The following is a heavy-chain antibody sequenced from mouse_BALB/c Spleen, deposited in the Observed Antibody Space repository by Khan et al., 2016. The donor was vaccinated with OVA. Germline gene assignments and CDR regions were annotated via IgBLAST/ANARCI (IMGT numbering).Heavy chain of an antibody. V-gene: IGHV6-6*02. Sequence: EVQLQESGGGLVQPGGSMKLSCVASGFTFSNYWMNWVRQSPEKGLEWVAEIRVKADDYVTHDVESVQGRFTISRDDSKCSVYLQMNNLRAEYTGIYYCWILLWGQGTTLTGSS. J-gene: IGHJ2*01. CDR3: WILL. CDR1: GFTFSNYW. CDR2: IRVKADDYVT.